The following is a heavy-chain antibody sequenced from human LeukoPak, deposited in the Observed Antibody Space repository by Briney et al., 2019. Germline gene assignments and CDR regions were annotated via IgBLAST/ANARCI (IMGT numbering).Heavy chain of an antibody. D-gene: IGHD3-22*01. CDR2: THYSGT. V-gene: IGHV4-59*01. J-gene: IGHJ4*02. Sequence: SETLSLTCTVSGGSISSYYWSWIRQPPGKGLEWIGYTHYSGTNYNPSLKSRVTISADTSKNQFSLKLSSVTAADTAVYYCARGISYYDSSGTDYWGQGTLVTVSS. CDR3: ARGISYYDSSGTDY. CDR1: GGSISSYY.